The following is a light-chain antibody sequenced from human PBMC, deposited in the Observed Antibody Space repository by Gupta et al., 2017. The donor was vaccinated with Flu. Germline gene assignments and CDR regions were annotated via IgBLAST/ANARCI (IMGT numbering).Light chain of an antibody. CDR2: SNN. J-gene: IGLJ1*01. CDR1: SSNIGSNT. CDR3: AAWDDSLNGYV. V-gene: IGLV1-44*01. Sequence: QSALTQPPSASGTPGQRVTISCSGSSSNIGSNTVPWYQQRPGTAPKLLIYSNNQRPSGVPDRFSGSKSGTSASLAISGLQAEDEADYYCAAWDDSLNGYVFGTGTKVTVL.